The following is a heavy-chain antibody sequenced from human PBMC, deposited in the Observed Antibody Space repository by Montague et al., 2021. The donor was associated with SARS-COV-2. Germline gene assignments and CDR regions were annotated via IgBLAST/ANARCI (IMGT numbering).Heavy chain of an antibody. V-gene: IGHV4-39*07. D-gene: IGHD6-19*01. CDR2: IYEGDTT. Sequence: SETLSLTCTVSGGSIRSTTFYWGWIRQPPGKGLEWIGNIYEGDTTYYNPFLKSRVAISLDTPNNQFSLKITSLIAADTAIYYCVTPGKTAVAGQFDYWGPGILVTVSS. CDR1: GGSIRSTTFY. CDR3: VTPGKTAVAGQFDY. J-gene: IGHJ4*02.